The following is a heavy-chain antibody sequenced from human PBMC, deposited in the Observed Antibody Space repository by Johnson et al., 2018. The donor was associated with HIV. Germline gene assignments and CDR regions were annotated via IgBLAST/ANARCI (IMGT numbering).Heavy chain of an antibody. CDR1: GFTVSSNY. V-gene: IGHV3-30*18. D-gene: IGHD1-26*01. J-gene: IGHJ3*02. CDR3: AKDSGSPLGAAFDI. Sequence: QMQLVESGGGLIQPGGSLRLSCAASGFTVSSNYMSWVRQAPGKGLEWVVVISYDGSNKYFADSVKGRFTISRDNSKNSLYLQMNSLRAEDTALYYCAKDSGSPLGAAFDIWGQGTMVTVSS. CDR2: ISYDGSNK.